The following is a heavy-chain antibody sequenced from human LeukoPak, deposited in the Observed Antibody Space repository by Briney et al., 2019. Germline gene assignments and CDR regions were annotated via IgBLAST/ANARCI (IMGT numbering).Heavy chain of an antibody. Sequence: SGPTLVNPTQTLTLTCTFSGFSLSTSGMRVSWIRQPPGKALEWLARIDWDDDKFYSTSLKTRLTISKDISKNQVVLTMTNMDPVDTATYYCARMRLYYFDYWGQGTLVTVSS. CDR2: IDWDDDK. D-gene: IGHD3-16*01. J-gene: IGHJ4*02. CDR1: GFSLSTSGMR. CDR3: ARMRLYYFDY. V-gene: IGHV2-70*04.